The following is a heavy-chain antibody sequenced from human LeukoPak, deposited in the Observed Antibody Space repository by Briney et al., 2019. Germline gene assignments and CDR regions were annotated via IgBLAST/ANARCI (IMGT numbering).Heavy chain of an antibody. J-gene: IGHJ4*02. V-gene: IGHV3-21*01. CDR2: ISTSSTYI. Sequence: GGSLRLSCAASGFTFSSYGMTWVRQAPGKGLEWVSSISTSSTYIYYADSVKGRFTISRDNAKNSLYLQMNSLRAEDTAVYYCARDGDREAFDYWGQGTLVTISS. CDR1: GFTFSSYG. D-gene: IGHD4-17*01. CDR3: ARDGDREAFDY.